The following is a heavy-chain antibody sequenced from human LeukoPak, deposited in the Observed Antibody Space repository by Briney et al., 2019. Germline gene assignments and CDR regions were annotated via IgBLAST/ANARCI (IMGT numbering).Heavy chain of an antibody. D-gene: IGHD6-6*01. CDR3: ARDFFRYSSSSQDY. J-gene: IGHJ4*02. V-gene: IGHV3-30-3*01. CDR1: GFTFSSYA. CDR2: ISYDGSNK. Sequence: PGGSLRLSCAASGFTFSSYATHWVRQAPGKGLEWVAVISYDGSNKYYADSVKGRFTISRDNSKNTLYLQMNSLGAEDTAVYYCARDFFRYSSSSQDYWGQGTLVTVSS.